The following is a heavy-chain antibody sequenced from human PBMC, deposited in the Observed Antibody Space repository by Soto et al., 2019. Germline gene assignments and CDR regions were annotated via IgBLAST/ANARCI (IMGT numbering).Heavy chain of an antibody. Sequence: SETLSLTCTVSGGSISNYYWTWIRQPPGKGLEWIGYIYSSGSTNYNPSLKSRVTISVDTSKNQFSLKLSSVTAADTAVYYCARQIGRDIVLMVYAIRGNYFDYWGQGTLVTVSS. J-gene: IGHJ4*02. CDR3: ARQIGRDIVLMVYAIRGNYFDY. CDR2: IYSSGST. D-gene: IGHD2-8*01. V-gene: IGHV4-59*08. CDR1: GGSISNYY.